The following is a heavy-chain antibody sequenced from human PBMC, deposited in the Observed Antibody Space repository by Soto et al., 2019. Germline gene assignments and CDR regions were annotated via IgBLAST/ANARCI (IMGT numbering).Heavy chain of an antibody. Sequence: GGPLRLSCAASGFIFRNYGMHWVRQAPGKGLEWVAVISYDGSNEYCADSVKGRFTISRGNSRNTLYLQMNCLRAEDTAVYYCAKGSWKQYDSSGSKDYFDHWGQGT. CDR2: ISYDGSNE. D-gene: IGHD3-22*01. J-gene: IGHJ4*02. V-gene: IGHV3-30*18. CDR3: AKGSWKQYDSSGSKDYFDH. CDR1: GFIFRNYG.